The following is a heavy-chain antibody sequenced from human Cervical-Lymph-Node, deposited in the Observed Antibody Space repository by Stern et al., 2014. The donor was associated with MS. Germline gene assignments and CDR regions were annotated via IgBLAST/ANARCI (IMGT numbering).Heavy chain of an antibody. CDR2: IRSSGTPI. D-gene: IGHD1-14*01. CDR1: GFTFSSYR. J-gene: IGHJ4*02. CDR3: VRDPEALDY. Sequence: EVQLVESGGGLVQPGGSLRLSCEASGFTFSSYRMNWVRQAPGKGLEWVSYIRSSGTPIYYADSVKGRFTISRDNAKNSLYLQMNSLRAEDTAVYYCVRDPEALDYWGQGTLVTVSS. V-gene: IGHV3-48*01.